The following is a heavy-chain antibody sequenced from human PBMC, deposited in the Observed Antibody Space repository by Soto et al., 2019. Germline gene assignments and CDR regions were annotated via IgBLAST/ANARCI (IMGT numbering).Heavy chain of an antibody. V-gene: IGHV1-46*01. CDR1: GYTFTSYY. Sequence: ASVKVSCKASGYTFTSYYMNWVRQAPGQGLEWMGMISASGGSTSYAQKFQGRVTMTRDTSTSTVYMELSSLSSEDTAVYYCAKALASPDIVVVVAANSAFDNWGQGTLVTVSS. CDR2: ISASGGST. CDR3: AKALASPDIVVVVAANSAFDN. J-gene: IGHJ3*02. D-gene: IGHD2-15*01.